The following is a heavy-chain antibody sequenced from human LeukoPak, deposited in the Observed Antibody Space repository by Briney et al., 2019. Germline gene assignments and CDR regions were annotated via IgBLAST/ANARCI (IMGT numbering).Heavy chain of an antibody. CDR1: GGSFSGYY. V-gene: IGHV4-34*01. J-gene: IGHJ4*02. D-gene: IGHD3-22*01. CDR2: INHSGST. CDR3: ARGVNEDYYDSSGYYLNDY. Sequence: PSETLSLTCAVYGGSFSGYYWSWIRQPPGKGLEWIGEINHSGSTNYNPSLKSRVTISVDTSKNQFSLKLSSVTAADTAVCYCARGVNEDYYDSSGYYLNDYWGQGTLVTVSS.